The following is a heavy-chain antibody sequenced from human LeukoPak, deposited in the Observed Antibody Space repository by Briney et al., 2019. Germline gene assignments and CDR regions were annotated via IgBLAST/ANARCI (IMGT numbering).Heavy chain of an antibody. V-gene: IGHV3-21*01. D-gene: IGHD6-6*01. CDR1: GFTFSSYS. CDR2: ISSTSNYI. Sequence: TGGSLRLSCAASGFTFSSYSMNWVRQAPGKGLEWGSSISSTSNYIYYADSVKGRFTISRDNAKNSLYLQMNSLRAEDTAVYYCARVGGSSSAFDYWGQGTLVTVSS. J-gene: IGHJ4*02. CDR3: ARVGGSSSAFDY.